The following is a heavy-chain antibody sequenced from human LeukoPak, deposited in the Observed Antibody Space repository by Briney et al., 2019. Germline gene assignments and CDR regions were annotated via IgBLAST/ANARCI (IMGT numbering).Heavy chain of an antibody. V-gene: IGHV3-33*01. CDR3: ARDCSGSCYAIDY. CDR2: IWYDGSNK. J-gene: IGHJ4*02. Sequence: GRSLRLSCAASGFTFSSYGMHWVRQAPGKGLEWVAVIWYDGSNKYYADSVKGRFTISRDNSKNTLYLQMNSLRAEDTAVYYCARDCSGSCYAIDYWGQGTLVTVSS. D-gene: IGHD2-15*01. CDR1: GFTFSSYG.